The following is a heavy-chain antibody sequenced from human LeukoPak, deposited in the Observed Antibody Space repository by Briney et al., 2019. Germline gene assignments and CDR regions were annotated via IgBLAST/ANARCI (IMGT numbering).Heavy chain of an antibody. V-gene: IGHV3-48*03. CDR1: GFTFSSYE. J-gene: IGHJ4*02. CDR2: ISSSGSTI. D-gene: IGHD3-16*01. Sequence: PGGSLRLSCAASGFTFSSYEMNWVRQAPGKGLEWVSYISSSGSTIYYADSVKGRFTISRDNAKNSLYLQMNSLRAEDTAVYYCAKVSIGTRIMITFGGVKAMAYFDYWGQGTLVTVSS. CDR3: AKVSIGTRIMITFGGVKAMAYFDY.